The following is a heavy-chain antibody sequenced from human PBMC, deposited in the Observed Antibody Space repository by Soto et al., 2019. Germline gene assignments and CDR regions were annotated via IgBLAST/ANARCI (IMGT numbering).Heavy chain of an antibody. CDR3: AREGYTFGPGEVRGAFDI. CDR2: IIPIFGTI. J-gene: IGHJ3*02. D-gene: IGHD1-1*01. V-gene: IGHV1-69*15. CDR1: RGTFGSNA. Sequence: QVQLVQSGAEVRRPGSSVKVSCKASRGTFGSNAISWVRQAPGQGLEWMGNIIPIFGTINNAQKFQGRVTITADESTNTAYMELSSLRSEDTAVYYCAREGYTFGPGEVRGAFDIWGQGTMVTVSS.